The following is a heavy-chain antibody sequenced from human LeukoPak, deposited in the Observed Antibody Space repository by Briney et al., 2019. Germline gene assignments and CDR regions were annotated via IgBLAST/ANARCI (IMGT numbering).Heavy chain of an antibody. J-gene: IGHJ4*02. D-gene: IGHD5-24*01. CDR1: DFSFITYA. Sequence: PGGSLRLSCAASDFSFITYAMSWVRQAPGKGLEWVSTISGGGDATYYADSVKGRFTISRDNAKNSLYLQINSLRAEDTAVYYCARDRTRRDGYNCHDYWGQGTLVTVSS. CDR2: ISGGGDAT. V-gene: IGHV3-23*01. CDR3: ARDRTRRDGYNCHDY.